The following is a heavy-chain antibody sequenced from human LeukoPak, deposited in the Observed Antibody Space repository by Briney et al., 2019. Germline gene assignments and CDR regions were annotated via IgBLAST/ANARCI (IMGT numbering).Heavy chain of an antibody. D-gene: IGHD2-2*01. V-gene: IGHV3-33*01. J-gene: IGHJ4*02. CDR1: GFTFSNYA. CDR2: IWYDGSNK. Sequence: PGGSLRLSCAASGFTFSNYAMHWVRQAPGKGLEWVAVIWYDGSNKYYADSVKGRFTISRDNSKNTLYLQMNSLRAEDTAVYYCASSEGRYCSSTSCSRYRYWGQGTLVTVSS. CDR3: ASSEGRYCSSTSCSRYRY.